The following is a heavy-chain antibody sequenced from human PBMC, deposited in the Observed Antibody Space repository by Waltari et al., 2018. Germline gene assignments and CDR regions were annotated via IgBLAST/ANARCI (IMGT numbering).Heavy chain of an antibody. CDR3: TRDGHSYFYGSWSDY. CDR2: IAFDGNNI. D-gene: IGHD3-10*01. V-gene: IGHV3-30*17. CDR1: GLSVSTYA. J-gene: IGHJ4*02. Sequence: QVRLVESGGGVVQPGTSLTLSCEVSGLSVSTYAMHWVRQAPGKGLECVAVIAFDGNNIYFADAVKGRFTITRDNSKSTLYLQMNSLTPEDTAIYYCTRDGHSYFYGSWSDYWGQGALVTVSS.